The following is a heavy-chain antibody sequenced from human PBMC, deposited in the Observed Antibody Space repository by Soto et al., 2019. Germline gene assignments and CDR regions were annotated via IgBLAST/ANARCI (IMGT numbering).Heavy chain of an antibody. CDR2: ISTSIGAT. CDR1: GFAFSNYA. J-gene: IGHJ4*02. V-gene: IGHV3-23*01. D-gene: IGHD6-6*01. CDR3: AKDQTVAARNFDY. Sequence: EVQLLESGGGLVQPGGSLRLPCAASGFAFSNYAMGWVRQAPGKGLEWVSSISTSIGATYYADSVKGRFTISRDDSKDTLYLQMNSLRAEDSAVYYCAKDQTVAARNFDYWGQGTQVTVSS.